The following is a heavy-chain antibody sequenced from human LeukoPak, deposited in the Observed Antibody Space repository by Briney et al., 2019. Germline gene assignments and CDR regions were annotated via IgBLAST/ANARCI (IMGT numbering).Heavy chain of an antibody. CDR3: ARDQEGFDY. CDR2: IYPRDGST. CDR1: GYTFTSNY. J-gene: IGHJ4*02. Sequence: VASVTVSCTASGYTFTSNYIHWVRQAPGQGLEWMGMIYPRDGSTSYAQKFQGRVTVTRDTSTSTVHMELSGLRSEDTAVYYCARDQEGFDYRGQGTLVTVSS. V-gene: IGHV1-46*01.